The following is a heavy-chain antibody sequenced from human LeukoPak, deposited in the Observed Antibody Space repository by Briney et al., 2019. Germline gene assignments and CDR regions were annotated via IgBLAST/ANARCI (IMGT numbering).Heavy chain of an antibody. CDR3: ARDSPVGAT. CDR1: GFTFSSYS. V-gene: IGHV3-20*04. J-gene: IGHJ5*02. Sequence: GGSLRLSCAASGFTFSSYSMNWVRQAPGKGLEWVSGINWNGGSTGYADSVKGRFTISRDNAKNSLYLQMNSLRAEDTAVYYCARDSPVGATWGQGTLVTVSS. CDR2: INWNGGST. D-gene: IGHD1-26*01.